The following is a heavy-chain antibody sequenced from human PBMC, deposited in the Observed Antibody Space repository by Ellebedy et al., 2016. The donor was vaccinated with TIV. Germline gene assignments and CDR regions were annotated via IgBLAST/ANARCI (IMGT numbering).Heavy chain of an antibody. CDR1: GYTFTSYY. CDR3: ARDRIVGSSSPYYNGMDV. J-gene: IGHJ6*02. D-gene: IGHD1-26*01. V-gene: IGHV1-46*01. Sequence: AASVKVSCKASGYTFTSYYMHWVRQAPGQGLEWMGVIDPSGGSTDYAQKFQGRVTMTRDTSTSTVYMELNSLRSDDTAVYYCARDRIVGSSSPYYNGMDVWGQGTTVTVSS. CDR2: IDPSGGST.